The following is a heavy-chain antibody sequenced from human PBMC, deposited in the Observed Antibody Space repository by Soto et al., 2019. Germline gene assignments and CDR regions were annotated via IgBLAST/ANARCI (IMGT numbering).Heavy chain of an antibody. CDR1: GYTFTNYA. V-gene: IGHV1-3*01. CDR2: INAGNGNT. D-gene: IGHD2-2*01. CDR3: ARVGYCLSTSWSRGSCYSFDY. Sequence: ASVKVSCKASGYTFTNYAMHWVRQAPGQRLEWMGWINAGNGNTKYSQKFQGRVTITRDTSASTAYMELSSLRSEDTAVYYCARVGYCLSTSWSRGSCYSFDYWGQGTLVTVSS. J-gene: IGHJ4*02.